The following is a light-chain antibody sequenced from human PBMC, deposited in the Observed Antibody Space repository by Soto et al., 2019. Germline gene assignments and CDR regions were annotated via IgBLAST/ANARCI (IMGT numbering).Light chain of an antibody. CDR2: GAS. CDR1: QSISRY. Sequence: EIQMTQSPSSLSESIGDRITITCRASQSISRYLNWYQQKPGKAPNLLIYGASTLQSGVPSRFSGRGSATDFTLTISSLQPEDFATYYCQQSFITPPLTFGGGTKVDIK. V-gene: IGKV1-39*01. CDR3: QQSFITPPLT. J-gene: IGKJ4*01.